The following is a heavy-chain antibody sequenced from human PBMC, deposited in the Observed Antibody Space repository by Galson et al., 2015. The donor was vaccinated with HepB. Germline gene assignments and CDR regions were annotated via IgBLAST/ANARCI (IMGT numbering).Heavy chain of an antibody. CDR2: INPNSGGT. D-gene: IGHD4-17*01. CDR1: GYTFTGYY. Sequence: SVKVSCKASGYTFTGYYMHWVRQAPGQGLEWMGWINPNSGGTNYAQKFQGRDTMTRDTSISTAYMELSRLRSDDTAVYYCARGSYGDYVRGADYWGQGTLVTVSS. CDR3: ARGSYGDYVRGADY. V-gene: IGHV1-2*02. J-gene: IGHJ4*02.